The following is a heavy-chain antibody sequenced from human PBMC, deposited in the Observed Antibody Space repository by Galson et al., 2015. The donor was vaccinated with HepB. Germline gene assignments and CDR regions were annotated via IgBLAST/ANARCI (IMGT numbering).Heavy chain of an antibody. CDR3: AWSSGGHYDFWSDYLAGDAFDL. J-gene: IGHJ3*01. CDR2: LYYSGST. V-gene: IGHV4-59*01. CDR1: GDSISNYF. D-gene: IGHD3-3*01. Sequence: SETLSLTCTVSGDSISNYFWSWIRQPPGKGLEWIGYLYYSGSTNYNPSLKSRVTISVDTSKNQFSLKLNSVTAADTAIYYCAWSSGGHYDFWSDYLAGDAFDLWGQGTMVTVSS.